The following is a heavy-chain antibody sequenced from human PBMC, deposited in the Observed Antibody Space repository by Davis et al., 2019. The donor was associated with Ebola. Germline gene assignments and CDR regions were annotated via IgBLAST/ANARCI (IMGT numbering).Heavy chain of an antibody. CDR1: GGSISGYY. V-gene: IGHV4-59*12. J-gene: IGHJ6*02. CDR2: IYYSGST. Sequence: ESLKISCTVSGGSISGYYWSWIRQPPGKGLEWIGYIYYSGSTNYNPSLKSRVTISVDTSKNQFSLKLSSVTAADTAVYYCARGLVFGVVTLYYYGMDVWGQGTTVTVSS. D-gene: IGHD3-3*01. CDR3: ARGLVFGVVTLYYYGMDV.